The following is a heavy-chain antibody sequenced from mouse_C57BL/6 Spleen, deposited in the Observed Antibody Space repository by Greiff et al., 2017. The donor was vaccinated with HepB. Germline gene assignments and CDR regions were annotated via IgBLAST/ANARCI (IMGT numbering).Heavy chain of an antibody. V-gene: IGHV5-9-1*02. Sequence: EVKVVESGEGLVKPGGSLKLSCAASGFTFSSYAMSWVRQTPEKRLEWVAYISSGGDYIYYADTVKGRFTIYRDNARNTLYLQMSSLKSEDTAMYYCTREHWGPFAYWGQGTLVTVSA. CDR2: ISSGGDYI. CDR3: TREHWGPFAY. D-gene: IGHD4-1*01. CDR1: GFTFSSYA. J-gene: IGHJ3*01.